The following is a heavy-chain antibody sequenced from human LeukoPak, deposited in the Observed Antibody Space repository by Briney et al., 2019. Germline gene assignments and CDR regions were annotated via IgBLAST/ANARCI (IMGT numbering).Heavy chain of an antibody. CDR3: ARGSSITGTTRWFDP. J-gene: IGHJ5*02. V-gene: IGHV4-4*07. Sequence: ASETLSLTCTVSGGSISSYYWSWIRQPAGKGLEWIGRIYTSGSTNYNPSLKSRVTMSVDTSKNQFSLKLSSVTAADTAVYYCARGSSITGTTRWFDPWGQGTLVTVSS. CDR1: GGSISSYY. CDR2: IYTSGST. D-gene: IGHD1-7*01.